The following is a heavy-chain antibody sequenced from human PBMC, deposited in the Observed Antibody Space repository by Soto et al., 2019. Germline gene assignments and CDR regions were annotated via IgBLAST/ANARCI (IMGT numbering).Heavy chain of an antibody. J-gene: IGHJ4*02. CDR3: VKEYTTPTLYHFDY. CDR1: GFTFSNFA. CDR2: IGSNGVST. Sequence: PGGSLRLSCSASGFTFSNFAMHWVRQAPGKGLEYVSAIGSNGVSTYYVDSVKGRFTISRDNSKNTLFLQMTSLRPEDTAVYYCVKEYTTPTLYHFDYWGQGTLVTVSS. V-gene: IGHV3-64D*06. D-gene: IGHD3-16*01.